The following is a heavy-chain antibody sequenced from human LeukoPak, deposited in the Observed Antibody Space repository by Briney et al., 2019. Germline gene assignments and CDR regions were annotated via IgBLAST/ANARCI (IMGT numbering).Heavy chain of an antibody. D-gene: IGHD4-11*01. V-gene: IGHV3-20*04. CDR2: INWNGGST. Sequence: SGGSLRLSCAASGFTFDDYGMSWVRQAPGKGLEWVSGINWNGGSTGYADSVKGRFTISRDNAKNSLYLQMNSLRAEDTALYYCARDGAVDYSNYGEIRYYYYYMDVWGKGTTVTVSS. CDR1: GFTFDDYG. CDR3: ARDGAVDYSNYGEIRYYYYYMDV. J-gene: IGHJ6*03.